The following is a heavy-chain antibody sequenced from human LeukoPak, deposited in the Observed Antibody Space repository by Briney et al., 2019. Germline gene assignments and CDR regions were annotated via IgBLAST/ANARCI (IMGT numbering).Heavy chain of an antibody. CDR2: ISERSSYI. Sequence: GGSLRLSCAASGFTFSSYWMHWVRQAPGKGLEWVSSISERSSYIYYADSMKGRFTISRDNAKNSLYLQMNSLRAEDTAVYYCARSTRRQNNAFDIWGQGTVVTVSS. V-gene: IGHV3-21*01. CDR3: ARSTRRQNNAFDI. CDR1: GFTFSSYW. J-gene: IGHJ3*02.